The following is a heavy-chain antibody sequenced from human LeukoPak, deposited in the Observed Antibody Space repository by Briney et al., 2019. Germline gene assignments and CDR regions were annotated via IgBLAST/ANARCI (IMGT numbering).Heavy chain of an antibody. J-gene: IGHJ4*02. V-gene: IGHV3-23*01. CDR3: AKDRVGAILYFDY. CDR1: GFTFSSYA. CDR2: ISGSGGST. Sequence: GGSLRLSCTTSGFTFSSYAMSWVRQAPGKGLEWVSSISGSGGSTYYADSVKGRFTISRDNSKSTLYLQMNSLRAEDTAVYYCAKDRVGAILYFDYWGLGTLVTVSS. D-gene: IGHD1-26*01.